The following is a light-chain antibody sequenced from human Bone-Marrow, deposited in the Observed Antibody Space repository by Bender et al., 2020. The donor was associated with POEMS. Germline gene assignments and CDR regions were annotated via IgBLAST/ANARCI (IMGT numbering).Light chain of an antibody. V-gene: IGLV3-25*03. Sequence: SSELTQSPSLSVSPGQTARITCSGDPLSKQYAYWYQQRPGQAPVLVIFKDNERASGIPVRFSGSSSGTAVTLTISGVQAEDEADYYCQSTDSSGTYVVFGGGTKLTVL. CDR3: QSTDSSGTYVV. J-gene: IGLJ2*01. CDR2: KDN. CDR1: PLSKQY.